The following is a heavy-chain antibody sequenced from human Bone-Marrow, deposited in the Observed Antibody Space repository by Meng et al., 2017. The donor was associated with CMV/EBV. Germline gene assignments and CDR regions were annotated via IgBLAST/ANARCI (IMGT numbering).Heavy chain of an antibody. CDR3: ARLSLGELSFQYYFYGMDV. CDR2: IYYSGST. D-gene: IGHD3-16*02. CDR1: GGSISSSSYY. Sequence: SETLSLTCTVSGGSISSSSYYWGWIRQPPGKGLEWIGSIYYSGSTYYNPSLKSRVTISVDTSKNQVFLKLSSVTAADTAVYYCARLSLGELSFQYYFYGMDVWGQGTTVTVSS. V-gene: IGHV4-39*07. J-gene: IGHJ6*02.